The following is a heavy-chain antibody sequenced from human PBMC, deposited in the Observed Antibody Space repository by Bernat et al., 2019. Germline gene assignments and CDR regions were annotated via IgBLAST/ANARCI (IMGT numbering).Heavy chain of an antibody. J-gene: IGHJ1*01. Sequence: EVQLVETGGDLIQPGGSLRLSCAASGVTVSSSYMSWVRQAPGKRLEWVSIIYSGGNTYYAESVKGRFIISRDNSKNTLYLQMNSLRAEDTAVYYCASALYSSGWYSAYFQHWGQGTLVTVFS. V-gene: IGHV3-53*02. CDR2: IYSGGNT. CDR3: ASALYSSGWYSAYFQH. CDR1: GVTVSSSY. D-gene: IGHD6-19*01.